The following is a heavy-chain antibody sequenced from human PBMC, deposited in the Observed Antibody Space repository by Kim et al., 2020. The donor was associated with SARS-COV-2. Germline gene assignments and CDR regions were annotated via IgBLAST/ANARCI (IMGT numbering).Heavy chain of an antibody. D-gene: IGHD5-12*01. J-gene: IGHJ4*02. Sequence: SVKVSCKASGGTFSSYAISWVRQAPGQGLEWMGRIIPILGIANYAQKFQGRVTITADKSTSTAYMELSSLSSEDTAVYYCARGDSGYPSDYWGQGTLAT. CDR3: ARGDSGYPSDY. CDR2: IIPILGIA. V-gene: IGHV1-69*04. CDR1: GGTFSSYA.